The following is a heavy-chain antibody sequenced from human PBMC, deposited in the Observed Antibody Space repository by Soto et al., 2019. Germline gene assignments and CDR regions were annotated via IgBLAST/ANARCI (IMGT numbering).Heavy chain of an antibody. CDR2: IIPIFGTA. CDR3: ARVWGADFWSGYQTDYYYYYMDV. J-gene: IGHJ6*03. V-gene: IGHV1-69*13. D-gene: IGHD3-3*01. Sequence: GVSVKVSCKASGGTFSSYAISWVRQAPGQGLEWMGGIIPIFGTANYAQKFQGRVTITADESTSTAYMELRSLRSDDTAVYYCARVWGADFWSGYQTDYYYYYMDVWGKGTTVTVSS. CDR1: GGTFSSYA.